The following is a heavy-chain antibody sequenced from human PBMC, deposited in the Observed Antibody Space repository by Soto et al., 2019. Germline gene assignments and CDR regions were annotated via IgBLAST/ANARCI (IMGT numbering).Heavy chain of an antibody. Sequence: QVQLVQSGAEVKKPGASVKVSCKASGYSFIGYYIHWVRQAPGQGLEWMGWMTPNSGGTDYAQKVQGRVTMTRDTSISTAYMELNSLSSDDTAVYYCARASMIVEKYDFWGQGTQVTVAS. D-gene: IGHD3-22*01. V-gene: IGHV1-2*02. CDR1: GYSFIGYY. CDR2: MTPNSGGT. CDR3: ARASMIVEKYDF. J-gene: IGHJ4*02.